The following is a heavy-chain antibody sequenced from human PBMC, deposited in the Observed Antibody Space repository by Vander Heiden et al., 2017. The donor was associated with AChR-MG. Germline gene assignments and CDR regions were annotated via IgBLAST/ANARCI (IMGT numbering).Heavy chain of an antibody. CDR1: GFTFGDYA. Sequence: EVHLLESGGGLVQPGGSLRLSCAASGFTFGDYAMSWVRQAPGKGLEWVSGITGSAAGTYYADSVKGRFTISRDNSKNTQYLQMSSLRAEDTALYYCAKGSTFVYEGYFDFWGQGTLVTVSS. CDR2: ITGSAAGT. J-gene: IGHJ4*02. CDR3: AKGSTFVYEGYFDF. D-gene: IGHD3-16*01. V-gene: IGHV3-23*01.